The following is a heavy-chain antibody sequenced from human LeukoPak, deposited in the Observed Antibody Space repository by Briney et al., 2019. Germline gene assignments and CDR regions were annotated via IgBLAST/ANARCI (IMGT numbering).Heavy chain of an antibody. Sequence: ASVKVSCKASGYTFTSYGISWVRQAPGQGLEWMGWISGYNGNTNYAQKLQGRVTVTTDTSTSTAYMELRSLRSDDTAVYYCARDLITIFGVRAFDIWGQGTMVTVSS. V-gene: IGHV1-18*01. CDR3: ARDLITIFGVRAFDI. CDR2: ISGYNGNT. D-gene: IGHD3-3*01. J-gene: IGHJ3*02. CDR1: GYTFTSYG.